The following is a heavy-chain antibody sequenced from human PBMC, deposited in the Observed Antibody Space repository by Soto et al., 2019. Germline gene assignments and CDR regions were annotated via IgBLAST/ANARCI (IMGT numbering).Heavy chain of an antibody. Sequence: SKTLSLTCSVSGDSISTVDYFWAWIRQPPGQALEYIGYIYKSATTYYNPSFESRVAISLDTSKSQFSLNVTSVTAADTAVYFCARGRYCLTGRCFPNWFDSWGQGTLVTVSS. V-gene: IGHV4-30-4*01. CDR1: GDSISTVDYF. D-gene: IGHD2-15*01. CDR3: ARGRYCLTGRCFPNWFDS. CDR2: IYKSATT. J-gene: IGHJ5*01.